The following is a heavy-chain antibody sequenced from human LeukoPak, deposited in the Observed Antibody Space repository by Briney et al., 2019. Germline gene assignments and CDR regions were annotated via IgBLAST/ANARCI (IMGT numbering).Heavy chain of an antibody. CDR1: GYSISSGDN. D-gene: IGHD2-15*01. CDR2: FSHGENT. CDR3: ARRGFKGYCSDGSCYSRQPNWFDP. Sequence: PSETLSLTCIVSGYSISSGDNWGWIRQPPGKGLEWIGSFSHGENTYYNPSLKSRVTISADTSKNQFSLKLSSVTAADTAVYYGARRGFKGYCSDGSCYSRQPNWFDPWGQGTLVTVSS. V-gene: IGHV4-38-2*02. J-gene: IGHJ5*02.